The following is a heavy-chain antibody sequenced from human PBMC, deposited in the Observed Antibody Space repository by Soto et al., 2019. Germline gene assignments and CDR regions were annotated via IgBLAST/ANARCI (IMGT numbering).Heavy chain of an antibody. V-gene: IGHV3-66*01. D-gene: IGHD3-22*01. J-gene: IGHJ4*02. CDR3: ARDVDRRDYDSTGYSFAY. CDR1: GFTVSDNY. CDR2: IYRGTT. Sequence: EVQLVESGGGLVQPGGSLRLSCAASGFTVSDNYMNWVRQAPGKGLEWVAVIYRGTTYYAEHVKGRFTISRDNSKKTLYLQTSSLTPEDTAVYDCARDVDRRDYDSTGYSFAYWGQGTLVAVSS.